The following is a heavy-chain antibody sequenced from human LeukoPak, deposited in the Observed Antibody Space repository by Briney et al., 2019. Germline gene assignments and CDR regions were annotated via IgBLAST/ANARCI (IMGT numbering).Heavy chain of an antibody. J-gene: IGHJ4*02. V-gene: IGHV3-48*01. CDR2: ISSTSTTI. CDR1: GFTFSSHS. D-gene: IGHD2-15*01. Sequence: GGSLRLSCAASGFTFSSHSMNWVRHAPGKRLEWVSYISSTSTTIYYADSVKGRFTISRDNAKSSLYLQMNSLRAEDTAVYYCARAVVAGASSYWGQGTLVTVSS. CDR3: ARAVVAGASSY.